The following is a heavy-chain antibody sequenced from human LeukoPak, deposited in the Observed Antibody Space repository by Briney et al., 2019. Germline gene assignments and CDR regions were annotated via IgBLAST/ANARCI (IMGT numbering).Heavy chain of an antibody. D-gene: IGHD6-13*01. CDR2: IYYSGST. CDR3: ARGGIAAAP. V-gene: IGHV4-59*08. CDR1: GGSISSYY. J-gene: IGHJ4*02. Sequence: SETLSLTCTVSGGSISSYYWSWIRQPPGKGLEWIGYIYYSGSTNYNPSLKSRVTISVDTSKNQFSLKLSSVTAADTAVYYCARGGIAAAPWGQGTLVTVSS.